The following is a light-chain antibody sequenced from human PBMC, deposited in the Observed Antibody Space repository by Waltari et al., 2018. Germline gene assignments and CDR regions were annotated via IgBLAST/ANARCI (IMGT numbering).Light chain of an antibody. CDR2: KAS. V-gene: IGKV1-5*03. J-gene: IGKJ1*01. CDR3: QQYNAYSWT. CDR1: QSISSW. Sequence: DIQMTQSPSTLSASVGDRVTITCRASQSISSWLAWDQQKPGKAPNLLIYKASSLESGVPSRFSGSGSGTAFTLTISSLQPDDFATYYCQQYNAYSWTFGQGTKVGIK.